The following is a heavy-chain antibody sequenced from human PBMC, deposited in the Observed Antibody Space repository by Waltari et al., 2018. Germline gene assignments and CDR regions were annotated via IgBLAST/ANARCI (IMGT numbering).Heavy chain of an antibody. CDR1: GFSFSSCA. CDR3: AKDLEWLLSVPGLDQ. J-gene: IGHJ4*02. V-gene: IGHV3-30*18. Sequence: QVQLVESGGGVVQPGRSLRLSCAASGFSFSSCAMHWVRQAPGKGLGWLAIIAYDGSNKYYGDSVKGRFTISRDNSQNTLYLHIKSLTAEDTAVYYCAKDLEWLLSVPGLDQWGQGTLVTVSS. D-gene: IGHD3-3*01. CDR2: IAYDGSNK.